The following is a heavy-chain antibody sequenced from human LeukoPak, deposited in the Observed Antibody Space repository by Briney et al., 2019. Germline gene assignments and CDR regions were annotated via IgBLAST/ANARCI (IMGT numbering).Heavy chain of an antibody. CDR1: GGSISSHY. CDR2: MFIGGSA. V-gene: IGHV4-4*07. D-gene: IGHD3-3*01. Sequence: PSETLSLTCTVSGGSISSHYWNWIRQPAGKGLEWIGRMFIGGSANYSPSLKSRVSMSLDKSRSQFSLNLSSVAAADTAVYYCARDQGWVGVSVSLDLWGPGTLVTVSS. CDR3: ARDQGWVGVSVSLDL. J-gene: IGHJ5*02.